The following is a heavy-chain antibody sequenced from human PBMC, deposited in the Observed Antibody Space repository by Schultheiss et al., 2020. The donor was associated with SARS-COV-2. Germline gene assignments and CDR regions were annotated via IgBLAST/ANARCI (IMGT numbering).Heavy chain of an antibody. CDR1: GFTFSSYA. V-gene: IGHV3-48*04. Sequence: GGSLRLSCAASGFTFSSYAMSWVRQAPGKGLEWISYISSSGSTIYYADSVKGRFTISRDNAKNSLYLQMNSLRAEDTAVYYCAKGESLGELSISLDYWGQGTLVTVSS. CDR2: ISSSGSTI. D-gene: IGHD3-16*02. CDR3: AKGESLGELSISLDY. J-gene: IGHJ4*02.